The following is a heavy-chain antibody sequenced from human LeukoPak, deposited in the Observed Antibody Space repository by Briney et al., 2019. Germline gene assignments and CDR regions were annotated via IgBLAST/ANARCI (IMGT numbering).Heavy chain of an antibody. CDR3: AKDSAFYYIDV. V-gene: IGHV3-30*04. CDR1: GFTFSSYA. D-gene: IGHD3-10*01. J-gene: IGHJ6*03. CDR2: ISYDGSNK. Sequence: GGSLRLSCAASGFTFSSYAMHWVRQAPGKGLEWVAVISYDGSNKYYADSVKGRFTISRDNAKNSLYLQMNSLKGDDTAVYYCAKDSAFYYIDVWGKGATVIISS.